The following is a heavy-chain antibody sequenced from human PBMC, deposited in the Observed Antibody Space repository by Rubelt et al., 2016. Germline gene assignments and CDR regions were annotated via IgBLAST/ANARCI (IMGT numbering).Heavy chain of an antibody. CDR2: MFNSGST. D-gene: IGHD3-9*01. CDR1: GGPFSGYH. V-gene: IGHV4-34*11. CDR3: ATIRYFDFLSYVDS. Sequence: QVQLQQWGAGLLKPSETLSLTCAVYGGPFSGYHWSWIRQPPGKGLEWIGYMFNSGSTSNNPSLKSRVTMSLDTSKNQFSLKLSSVTAADTAVYYCATIRYFDFLSYVDSWGQGTLVTVSS. J-gene: IGHJ4*02.